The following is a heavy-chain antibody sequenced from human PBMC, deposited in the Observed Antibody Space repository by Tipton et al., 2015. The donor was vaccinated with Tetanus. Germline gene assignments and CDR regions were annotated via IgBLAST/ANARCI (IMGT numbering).Heavy chain of an antibody. CDR2: IYDSGSI. J-gene: IGHJ6*02. CDR3: ARERYIHYGMDV. V-gene: IGHV4-31*02. CDR1: GGSISSGGYY. Sequence: LRLSCIVSGGSISSGGYYWSWVRQHPGKGPEWIGYIYDSGSIYYNPSLKSRVSISIETSKNQFSLKLSSVTAADTAVYYCARERYIHYGMDVWGQGTTVTVSS. D-gene: IGHD1-1*01.